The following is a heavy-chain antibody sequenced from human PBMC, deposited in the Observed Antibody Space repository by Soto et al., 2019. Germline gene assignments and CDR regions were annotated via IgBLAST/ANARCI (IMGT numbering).Heavy chain of an antibody. CDR3: AKDLFTVGATFQFSY. Sequence: EVQLLESGGGLVQPGGSLRLSCAASGFTFSSYAMSWVRQAPGKWLDWVSAISGSGCSTYYADSVKGRFTISRDHSTNVLYLQINCLRAEDTAVYYCAKDLFTVGATFQFSYWGKVTLVTVSS. V-gene: IGHV3-23*01. CDR1: GFTFSSYA. J-gene: IGHJ4*02. D-gene: IGHD1-26*01. CDR2: ISGSGCST.